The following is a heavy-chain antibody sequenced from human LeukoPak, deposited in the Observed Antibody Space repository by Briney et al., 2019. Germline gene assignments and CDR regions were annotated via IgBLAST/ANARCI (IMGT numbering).Heavy chain of an antibody. Sequence: PGGSLRLSCAASGFTFSSYGMHWVRQAPGKGLEWVAAIWYDASIQYYADSVKGRFTISRDNSKNTLYLQMDSLRAEDTAVYYCARAGYCSGGSCYGSDYWGQGALVSVSS. V-gene: IGHV3-33*01. CDR2: IWYDASIQ. D-gene: IGHD2-15*01. CDR3: ARAGYCSGGSCYGSDY. J-gene: IGHJ4*02. CDR1: GFTFSSYG.